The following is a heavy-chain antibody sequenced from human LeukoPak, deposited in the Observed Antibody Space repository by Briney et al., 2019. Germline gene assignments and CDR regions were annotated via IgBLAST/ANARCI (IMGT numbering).Heavy chain of an antibody. D-gene: IGHD3-10*01. CDR2: IFGSGDTT. V-gene: IGHV3-23*01. J-gene: IGHJ4*02. CDR1: GFPFSSYG. CDR3: AKRNTMVRGGPCFDY. Sequence: GGSLRLSGAASGFPFSSYGMNWVRQAPGKGLEWVSIIFGSGDTTYYADSVKGRFTVSRDNSKNMLYLQMNNLRPEDTATYYCAKRNTMVRGGPCFDYWGEGLMVTVSS.